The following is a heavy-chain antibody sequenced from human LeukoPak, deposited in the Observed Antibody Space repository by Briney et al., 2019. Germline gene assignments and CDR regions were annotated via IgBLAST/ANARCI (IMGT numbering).Heavy chain of an antibody. Sequence: GGSLRLSCAASGFTFSRAWMNWVRQAPGKGLEWVGRFKSKTDGGTTDYAAPVKGRFTISRDNSESTLYLQMNSLKTEDTALYYCTADLRGDYAPSLASWGQGTLVTVSS. D-gene: IGHD4-17*01. CDR1: GFTFSRAW. J-gene: IGHJ4*02. CDR3: TADLRGDYAPSLAS. V-gene: IGHV3-15*01. CDR2: FKSKTDGGTT.